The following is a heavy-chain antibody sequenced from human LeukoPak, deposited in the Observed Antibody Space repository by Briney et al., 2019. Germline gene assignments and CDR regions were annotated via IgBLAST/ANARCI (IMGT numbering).Heavy chain of an antibody. CDR2: INTDGSSA. D-gene: IGHD2-21*01. Sequence: GGSLTLSCAASGFTFTTYWMHWVRQAPGKGLVWVSRINTDGSSASYADSVKGRFTISRDAAKNTLYLQMNSLRAEDTAVYYCARGDYAFDIWGQGTTVTVSS. CDR1: GFTFTTYW. J-gene: IGHJ3*02. V-gene: IGHV3-74*01. CDR3: ARGDYAFDI.